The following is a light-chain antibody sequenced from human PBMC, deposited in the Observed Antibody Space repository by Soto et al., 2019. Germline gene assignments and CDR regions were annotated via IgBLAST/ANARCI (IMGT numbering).Light chain of an antibody. Sequence: DIRMNHSPSTLSASVGDRVTITCRASESISSWLAWYQQKPGKAPKLLIYKASSLESGVPSRFSGSGSGTEFTLTISSLQPDDFATYYCQQYNSYPITFGQGTRLEIK. CDR1: ESISSW. CDR3: QQYNSYPIT. V-gene: IGKV1-5*03. J-gene: IGKJ5*01. CDR2: KAS.